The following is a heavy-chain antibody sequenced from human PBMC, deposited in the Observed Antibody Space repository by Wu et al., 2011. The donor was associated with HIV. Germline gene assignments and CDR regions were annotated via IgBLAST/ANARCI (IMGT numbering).Heavy chain of an antibody. CDR2: VVPMFGRQ. J-gene: IGHJ6*03. Sequence: QVQLVQSGAEVKKPGSSVKVSCKASGGTFSGHSLSWVRQAPGQGLEWMGGVVPMFGRQDHAQKFRGRVKITVDKSQTTAYMELSSLRSDDTAVYYCARSGVSAEYYFYYMNDWGKGTTVTVPS. CDR3: ARSGVSAEYYFYYMND. D-gene: IGHD2-2*01. CDR1: GGTFSGHS. V-gene: IGHV1-69*14.